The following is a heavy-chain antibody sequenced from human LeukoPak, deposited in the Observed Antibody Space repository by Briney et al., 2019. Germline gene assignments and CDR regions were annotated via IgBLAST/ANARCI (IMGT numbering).Heavy chain of an antibody. V-gene: IGHV1-2*02. D-gene: IGHD3-10*01. CDR2: INLSSGGT. CDR3: ARAHYYGSGSYYIGVPDD. J-gene: IGHJ4*02. CDR1: GYTFTSYG. Sequence: GASVKVSCKASGYTFTSYGINWVRQAPGQGLEWMGWINLSSGGTNYAQMFQGRVTMTRDTSISTAYMELSRLRSDDTAVYYCARAHYYGSGSYYIGVPDDWGQGTLVTVSS.